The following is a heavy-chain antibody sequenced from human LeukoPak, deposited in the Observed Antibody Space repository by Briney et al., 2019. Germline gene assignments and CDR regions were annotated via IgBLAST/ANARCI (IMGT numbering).Heavy chain of an antibody. D-gene: IGHD1-26*01. CDR2: IYYNGNT. V-gene: IGHV4-39*07. CDR3: ARDHPSASYTYYYYYIDV. Sequence: PSETLSLTCIISGSSISSSTYYWGWIRQSPGKGLEWIGTIYYNGNTYYNPSLQSRVTIPVDTSKNQFSLKLSSMTAADTAVYYCARDHPSASYTYYYYYIDVWGKGTTVTVSS. CDR1: GSSISSSTYY. J-gene: IGHJ6*03.